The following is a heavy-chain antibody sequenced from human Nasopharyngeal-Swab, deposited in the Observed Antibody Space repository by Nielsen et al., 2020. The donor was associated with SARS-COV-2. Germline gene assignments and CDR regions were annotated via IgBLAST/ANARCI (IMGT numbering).Heavy chain of an antibody. D-gene: IGHD5-18*01. J-gene: IGHJ4*02. CDR1: GYTFTSYG. CDR3: ARGPALGTAFFDY. V-gene: IGHV1-18*01. CDR2: ISAYNGNT. Sequence: ASVKVSCKASGYTFTSYGISWVRQAPGQGLEWMGWISAYNGNTNYAQKLQGRVTMTTDKSTSTAYMELSSLRSEDTAVYYCARGPALGTAFFDYWGQGTLVTVSS.